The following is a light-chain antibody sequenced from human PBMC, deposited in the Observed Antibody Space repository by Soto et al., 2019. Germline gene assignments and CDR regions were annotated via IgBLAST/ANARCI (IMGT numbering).Light chain of an antibody. J-gene: IGLJ7*01. Sequence: QSALTQPPSVSGSPGQSVTISCTGTSTDVGSFNRVSWYQQPPGTAPKLMIFEVSNRPSGVPHRFSGSKSGNTASLTISGLKAEDEADYYCSSYTSRNTVVFGGGTQLTVL. V-gene: IGLV2-18*02. CDR1: STDVGSFNR. CDR3: SSYTSRNTVV. CDR2: EVS.